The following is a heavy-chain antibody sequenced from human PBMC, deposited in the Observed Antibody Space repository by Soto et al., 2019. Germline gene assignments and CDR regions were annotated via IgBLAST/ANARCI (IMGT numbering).Heavy chain of an antibody. CDR2: INWNSGSV. V-gene: IGHV3-9*01. J-gene: IGHJ5*02. CDR1: GFTFEDSA. D-gene: IGHD2-15*01. Sequence: PGGSLRLSCAAFGFTFEDSAMHWIRQTPGKGLEWVAGINWNSGSVGYADSVKGRFTISRDNANNTLFLQMDSLRAEDAALYYCAKGRGALDVVGNWFDPWGQGTLVTVSS. CDR3: AKGRGALDVVGNWFDP.